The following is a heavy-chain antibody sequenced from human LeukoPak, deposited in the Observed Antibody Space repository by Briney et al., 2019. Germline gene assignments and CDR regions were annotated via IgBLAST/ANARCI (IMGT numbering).Heavy chain of an antibody. J-gene: IGHJ3*02. CDR2: ISSGSSTI. Sequence: PGGSLRLSCAASGFTFSSYSMNWVRQAPGKGLEWVSYISSGSSTIYYADSVKGRFTISRDNAKNSLYLQMNSLRAEDTAVYYCARDSMIGAFDIWGQGTMVTVSS. CDR3: ARDSMIGAFDI. CDR1: GFTFSSYS. V-gene: IGHV3-48*04. D-gene: IGHD3-22*01.